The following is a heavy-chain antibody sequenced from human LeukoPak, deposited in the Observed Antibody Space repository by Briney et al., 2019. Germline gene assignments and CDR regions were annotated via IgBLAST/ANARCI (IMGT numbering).Heavy chain of an antibody. CDR3: ARGPWSLGAFDI. CDR2: INTDGSST. D-gene: IGHD7-27*01. Sequence: GGSLRLSCAASGFTFSSYWMHWVRQAPGKGLVWVSRINTDGSSTSYADSVKGRFTISRDNAKNTLYLQMNSLRAEDTAVYYCARGPWSLGAFDIWGQGTMVTVSS. V-gene: IGHV3-74*01. CDR1: GFTFSSYW. J-gene: IGHJ3*02.